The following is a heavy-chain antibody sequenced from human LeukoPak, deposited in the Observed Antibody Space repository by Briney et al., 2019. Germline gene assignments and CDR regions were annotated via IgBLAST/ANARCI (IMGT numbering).Heavy chain of an antibody. J-gene: IGHJ3*02. CDR1: GFTFSNHY. D-gene: IGHD3-3*02. Sequence: GASLRLSCVASGFTFSNHYMSWVRQSPGKGLEWVANIKQDGSETFYGDSVKGRFTLSRDNARNLLYLQMNSLRVDDTARYYCTRESVVRSFDDASDIWGQGTMVTVSS. V-gene: IGHV3-7*03. CDR3: TRESVVRSFDDASDI. CDR2: IKQDGSET.